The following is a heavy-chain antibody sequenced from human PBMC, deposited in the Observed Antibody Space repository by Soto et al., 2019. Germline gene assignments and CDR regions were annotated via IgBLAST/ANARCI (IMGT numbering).Heavy chain of an antibody. Sequence: KPSETLSLTCTVSGAPISGFYWSWIRKSAGKGLEWIGRIYATGTTDYNPSLKSRVMMSVDTSKKQFSLKLRSVTAADTAVYYCVRDGTKTLRDWFDPWGQGISVTVSS. D-gene: IGHD1-1*01. CDR2: IYATGTT. CDR1: GAPISGFY. J-gene: IGHJ5*02. CDR3: VRDGTKTLRDWFDP. V-gene: IGHV4-4*07.